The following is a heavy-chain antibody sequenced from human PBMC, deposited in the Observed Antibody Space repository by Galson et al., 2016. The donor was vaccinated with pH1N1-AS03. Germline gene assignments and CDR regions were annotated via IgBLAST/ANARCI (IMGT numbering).Heavy chain of an antibody. J-gene: IGHJ3*02. CDR2: ISGSSSYI. D-gene: IGHD2-15*01. CDR1: GFTFSHYS. CDR3: AKESNEYCSGGNCLAFDI. V-gene: IGHV3-21*01. Sequence: SLRLSCAASGFTFSHYSMNWVRQAPGKGLEWVSSISGSSSYIYYADSVKGRFTISRYNAKNSVYLQMNSLRAEDTAVYYCAKESNEYCSGGNCLAFDIWGQGTVVAVSS.